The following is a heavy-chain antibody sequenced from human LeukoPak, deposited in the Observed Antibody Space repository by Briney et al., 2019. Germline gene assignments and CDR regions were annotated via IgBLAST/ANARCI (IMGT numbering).Heavy chain of an antibody. J-gene: IGHJ4*02. Sequence: GASVKVSCKASGYTFTTYYMHWVRQAPGQGLEWMGIINPSDGSTNYARNSQGRVTMTRDTSTSTVYMELSSLRSEDTAVYYCARVVADSSGWETLDYWGQGTLVTVSS. V-gene: IGHV1-46*01. CDR3: ARVVADSSGWETLDY. D-gene: IGHD6-19*01. CDR2: INPSDGST. CDR1: GYTFTTYY.